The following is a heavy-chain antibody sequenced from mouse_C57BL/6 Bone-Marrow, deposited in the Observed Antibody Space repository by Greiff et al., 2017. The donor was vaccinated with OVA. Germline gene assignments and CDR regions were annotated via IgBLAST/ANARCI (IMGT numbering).Heavy chain of an antibody. CDR1: GYTFTDYY. J-gene: IGHJ2*01. D-gene: IGHD1-1*01. CDR2: INPYNGGT. V-gene: IGHV1-19*01. Sequence: VQLKQSGPVLVKPGASVKMSCKASGYTFTDYYMNWVKQSHGKSLEWIGVINPYNGGTSYNQKFKGKATLTVDKSSSTAYMELNSLTSEDSAVYYCAREKRGSSYGDYWGQGTTLTVSS. CDR3: AREKRGSSYGDY.